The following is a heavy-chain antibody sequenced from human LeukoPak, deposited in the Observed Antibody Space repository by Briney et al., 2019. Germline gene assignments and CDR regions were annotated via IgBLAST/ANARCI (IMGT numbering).Heavy chain of an antibody. D-gene: IGHD5-24*01. CDR1: GYIFTSYG. CDR2: ISAYNGNT. Sequence: GASVKVSCKTSGYIFTSYGITWVRQAPGQGLEWMGWISAYNGNTNYAQKLQGRVTMTTDTSTSTAYMELRSLRSDDTAVYYCARVVRWLQFQGSPDYWGQGTLVTVSS. CDR3: ARVVRWLQFQGSPDY. J-gene: IGHJ4*02. V-gene: IGHV1-18*01.